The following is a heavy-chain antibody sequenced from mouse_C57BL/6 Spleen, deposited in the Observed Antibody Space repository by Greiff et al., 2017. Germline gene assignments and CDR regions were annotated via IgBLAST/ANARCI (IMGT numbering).Heavy chain of an antibody. CDR1: GYSITSGYD. V-gene: IGHV3-1*01. D-gene: IGHD3-1*01. CDR2: ISYSGST. J-gene: IGHJ2*01. Sequence: DVKLVESGPGMVKPSQSLSLTCTVTGYSITSGYDWHWIRHFPGNKLEWMGYISYSGSTNYNPSLKSRISITHDTSKNHFFLKLNSVTTEDTATYYCARESLGYFDYWGQGTTLTVSS. CDR3: ARESLGYFDY.